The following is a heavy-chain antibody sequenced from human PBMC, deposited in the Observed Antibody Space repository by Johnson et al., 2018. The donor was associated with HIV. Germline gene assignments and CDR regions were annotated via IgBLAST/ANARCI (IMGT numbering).Heavy chain of an antibody. CDR3: ARDGVYSSPHDAFDI. V-gene: IGHV3-7*05. CDR1: GFTFGNYW. Sequence: VQLVESGGGVVRPGGSLRLSCAASGFTFGNYWMSWVRQASGKGLEWLANIKEDGSEDYYVDSLKGRFTISRDNAQNSLYLQMDRLRAEDSAVYYCARDGVYSSPHDAFDIWGQGTMVTVSS. CDR2: IKEDGSED. D-gene: IGHD6-13*01. J-gene: IGHJ3*02.